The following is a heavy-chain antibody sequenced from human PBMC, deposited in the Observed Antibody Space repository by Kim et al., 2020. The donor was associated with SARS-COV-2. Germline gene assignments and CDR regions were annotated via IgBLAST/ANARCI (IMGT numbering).Heavy chain of an antibody. CDR3: ASKGTKHPTYYYGSGIQRTPYYYYYGMDV. V-gene: IGHV7-4-1*02. D-gene: IGHD3-10*01. CDR1: GYTFTSYA. Sequence: ASVKVSCKASGYTFTSYAMNWVRQAPGQGLEWMGWINTNTGNPTYAQGFTGRFVFSLDTSVSTAYLQISSLKAEDTAVYYCASKGTKHPTYYYGSGIQRTPYYYYYGMDVWGQGTTVTVSS. CDR2: INTNTGNP. J-gene: IGHJ6*02.